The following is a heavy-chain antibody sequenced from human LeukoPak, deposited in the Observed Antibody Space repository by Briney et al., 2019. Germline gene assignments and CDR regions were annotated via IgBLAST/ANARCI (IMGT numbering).Heavy chain of an antibody. CDR2: INPNSGAT. CDR1: GYTITGYY. Sequence: ASVKVSCKASGYTITGYYLHWVRQAPGQGLEWMGWINPNSGATQYAQNFQGRVTMTRDTSISTAYMELSRLTSDDTAVYYCARPNHEGFTYSPVAFDIWGQGTRVTVSS. V-gene: IGHV1-2*02. J-gene: IGHJ3*02. D-gene: IGHD1-26*01. CDR3: ARPNHEGFTYSPVAFDI.